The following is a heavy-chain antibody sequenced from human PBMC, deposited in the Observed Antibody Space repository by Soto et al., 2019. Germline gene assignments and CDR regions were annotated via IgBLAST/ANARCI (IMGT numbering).Heavy chain of an antibody. CDR1: GGTFNNYP. D-gene: IGHD5-12*01. CDR2: SIPIFGTA. Sequence: SVKVSCKASGGTFNNYPITCVRQAPGEGLEWMGGSIPIFGTANYAQNFQGRVTISVDESTSTAYMELSSLRSEDTAVYYCARGRGYSGDDHYYYFDMDVWGQGTTVTSP. J-gene: IGHJ6*02. V-gene: IGHV1-69*13. CDR3: ARGRGYSGDDHYYYFDMDV.